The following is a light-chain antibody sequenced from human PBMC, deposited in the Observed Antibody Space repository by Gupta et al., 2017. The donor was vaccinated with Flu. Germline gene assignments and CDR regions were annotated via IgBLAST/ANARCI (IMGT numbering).Light chain of an antibody. CDR1: ESVISGY. Sequence: IVLTQSPGTLSLSPGDSATLSCRASESVISGYLAWYKQIPGQAPRLLMSDASTRATGISDRFSGSGTGTDFTLTISRLEPEDFAVYYCQQYGSPPPTFGQGTKVEV. V-gene: IGKV3-20*01. CDR3: QQYGSPPPT. CDR2: DAS. J-gene: IGKJ1*01.